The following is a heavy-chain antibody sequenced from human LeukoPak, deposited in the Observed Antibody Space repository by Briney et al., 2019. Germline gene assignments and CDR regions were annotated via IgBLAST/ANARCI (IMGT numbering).Heavy chain of an antibody. Sequence: GASVKVSCKASGYTFTSYDINWVRQATGQGLEWMGWMNPNSGNTGYAQKFQGGVTITRNTSISTAYMELSSLRSEDTAVYYCARTPSGGRGVPVDYWGQGTLVTVSS. V-gene: IGHV1-8*03. D-gene: IGHD1-26*01. J-gene: IGHJ4*02. CDR2: MNPNSGNT. CDR1: GYTFTSYD. CDR3: ARTPSGGRGVPVDY.